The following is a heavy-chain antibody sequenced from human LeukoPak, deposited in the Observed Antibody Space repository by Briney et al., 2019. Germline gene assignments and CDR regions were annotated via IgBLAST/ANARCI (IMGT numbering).Heavy chain of an antibody. CDR3: AREQWLDR. V-gene: IGHV3-23*01. CDR2: ISGSGGST. J-gene: IGHJ5*02. CDR1: GFTFSSYA. D-gene: IGHD6-19*01. Sequence: PGGSLRLSCAASGFTFSSYAMSWVRQAPGKGLEWVSAISGSGGSTYYADSVKDRFTISRDTSKNTLYLQMNILRDEDTAVYYCAREQWLDRWGQGTRVTVSS.